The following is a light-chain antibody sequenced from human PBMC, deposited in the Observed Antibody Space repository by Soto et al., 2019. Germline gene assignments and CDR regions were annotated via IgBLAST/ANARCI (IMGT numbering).Light chain of an antibody. CDR1: QSLVNSDGNTY. CDR3: MQGSHWPLT. J-gene: IGKJ4*01. Sequence: DVVMTQSPLSLPVTLGQPASVSCKSSQSLVNSDGNTYLSWFQQRPGQSPRRLIYQVSNRDSGVPDRFSGSGSGTDFTLKISRVEAEDVGVYFCMQGSHWPLTFGGGTKVEIK. V-gene: IGKV2-30*01. CDR2: QVS.